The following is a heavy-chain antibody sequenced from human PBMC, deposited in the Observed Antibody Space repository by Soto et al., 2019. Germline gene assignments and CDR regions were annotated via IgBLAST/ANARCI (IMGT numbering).Heavy chain of an antibody. CDR2: IIPITGTE. Sequence: QVQLVQSGAEVTKPGSSVKVSCKVSGGTFSSYAIGWVRQAPGQGLEWMGGIIPITGTEKYAQKYQGRVTITADDSTTTIYMEMSSLRSEEAAVYYCEREYSSSAQYLYFDVWGRGNLVTVSS. V-gene: IGHV1-69*01. J-gene: IGHJ2*01. CDR1: GGTFSSYA. D-gene: IGHD6-6*01. CDR3: EREYSSSAQYLYFDV.